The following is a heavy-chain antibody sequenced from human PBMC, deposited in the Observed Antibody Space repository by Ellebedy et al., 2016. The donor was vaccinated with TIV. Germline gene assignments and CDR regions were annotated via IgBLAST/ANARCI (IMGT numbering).Heavy chain of an antibody. CDR1: GFSLTNAW. CDR2: TKSETDGGTT. CDR3: TTKTNLTVTATDY. V-gene: IGHV3-15*01. Sequence: GESLKISCATSGFSLTNAWMHWVRQAPGKGLEWVGRTKSETDGGTTDYAAPVKGRFNISRDDSKNTLDLQMNSLKTEDTGIYYCTTKTNLTVTATDYWGQGTLVTVSS. D-gene: IGHD2-21*02. J-gene: IGHJ4*02.